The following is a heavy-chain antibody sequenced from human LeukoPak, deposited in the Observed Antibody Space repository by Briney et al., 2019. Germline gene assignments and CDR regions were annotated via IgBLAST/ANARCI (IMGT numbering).Heavy chain of an antibody. Sequence: GASVKVSCKASEYTFTSYAMHWVRQAPGQRLEWMGWINAGNANTKYSQKFQGRITITRDTSASTPYMELSSLRSEDTAVYYCARGPHITMVRGPVGNWFDPWGQGTLVTVSS. V-gene: IGHV1-3*01. CDR3: ARGPHITMVRGPVGNWFDP. J-gene: IGHJ5*02. CDR2: INAGNANT. D-gene: IGHD3-10*01. CDR1: EYTFTSYA.